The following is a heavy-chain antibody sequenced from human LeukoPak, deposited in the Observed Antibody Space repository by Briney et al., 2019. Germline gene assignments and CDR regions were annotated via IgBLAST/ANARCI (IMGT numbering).Heavy chain of an antibody. V-gene: IGHV1-69*13. CDR2: IIPIFGTA. CDR1: GGSFSSYA. J-gene: IGHJ6*04. Sequence: ASVKVSCKASGGSFSSYAISWVRQAPGQGLEWMGGIIPIFGTANYAQKFQGRVTITADESTSTAYMELSSLRSEDTAVYYCARGRDIVVVVANYYYYYGMDVWGKGTTVTVSS. CDR3: ARGRDIVVVVANYYYYYGMDV. D-gene: IGHD2-15*01.